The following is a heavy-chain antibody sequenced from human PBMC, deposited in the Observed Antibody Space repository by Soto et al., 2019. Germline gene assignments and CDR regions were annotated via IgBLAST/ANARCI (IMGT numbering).Heavy chain of an antibody. D-gene: IGHD3-22*01. CDR2: ISAYNGNT. Sequence: GGSVKVSCEASGYTFTSYGISWVRQAPGQGLEWMGWISAYNGNTNYAQKLQGRVTMTTDTSTSTAYMELRSLRSDDTAVYYCARDSASTDSSGYMIDYWGQGTLGTVSA. CDR3: ARDSASTDSSGYMIDY. CDR1: GYTFTSYG. V-gene: IGHV1-18*04. J-gene: IGHJ4*02.